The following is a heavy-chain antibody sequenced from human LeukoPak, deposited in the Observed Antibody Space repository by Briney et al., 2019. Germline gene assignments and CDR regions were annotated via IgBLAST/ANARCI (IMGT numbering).Heavy chain of an antibody. Sequence: ASVKVSCKASGYTFINYYMHWVRQAPGQGLEWMGIINPSGGSTSYAQKFQGRVTMTRDTSASTVYMELSSLRSDDSAVYYCARERYYDSTRRAYFYYYIDVWGKGTTVTVSS. CDR2: INPSGGST. CDR1: GYTFINYY. V-gene: IGHV1-46*01. J-gene: IGHJ6*03. D-gene: IGHD3-22*01. CDR3: ARERYYDSTRRAYFYYYIDV.